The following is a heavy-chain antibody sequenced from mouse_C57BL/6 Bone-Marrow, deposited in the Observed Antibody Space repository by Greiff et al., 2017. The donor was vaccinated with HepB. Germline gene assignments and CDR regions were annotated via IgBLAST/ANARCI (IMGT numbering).Heavy chain of an antibody. CDR2: INPYNGDT. J-gene: IGHJ1*03. CDR3: ARRQWWYFDV. D-gene: IGHD6-1*01. CDR1: GYSFTGYF. Sequence: EVQLQQSGPELVKPGDSVKISCKASGYSFTGYFMNWVIQSHGKSLEWIGRINPYNGDTFYNQKFKGKATLTVDKSSSTAHMELRSLTSEDSAVYYCARRQWWYFDVWGTGTTVTVSS. V-gene: IGHV1-20*01.